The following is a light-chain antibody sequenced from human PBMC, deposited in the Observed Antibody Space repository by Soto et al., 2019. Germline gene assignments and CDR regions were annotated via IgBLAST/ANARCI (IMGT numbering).Light chain of an antibody. Sequence: DFQMTQSPSTLSASVGDRVTITCRASQSISSWLAWYQQKPGKAPQLLIYDASSLESGVPSRFSGSGSGTEFTLTISSLQPDDFATYYCQQYNSYPFTFGPGTKVDI. CDR2: DAS. CDR1: QSISSW. J-gene: IGKJ3*01. CDR3: QQYNSYPFT. V-gene: IGKV1-5*01.